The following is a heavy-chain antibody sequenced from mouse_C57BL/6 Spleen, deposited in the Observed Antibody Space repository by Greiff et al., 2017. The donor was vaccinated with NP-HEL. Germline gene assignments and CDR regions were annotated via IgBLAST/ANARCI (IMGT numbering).Heavy chain of an antibody. J-gene: IGHJ2*01. Sequence: VKVVESGAELARPGASVKLSCKASGYTFTSYGISWVKQRTGQGLEWIGEIYPRSGNTYYNEKFKGKATLTADKSSSTAYMELRSLTSEDSAVYFCARTDYYGSSYGYWGQGTTLTVSS. CDR2: IYPRSGNT. CDR1: GYTFTSYG. V-gene: IGHV1-81*01. D-gene: IGHD1-1*01. CDR3: ARTDYYGSSYGY.